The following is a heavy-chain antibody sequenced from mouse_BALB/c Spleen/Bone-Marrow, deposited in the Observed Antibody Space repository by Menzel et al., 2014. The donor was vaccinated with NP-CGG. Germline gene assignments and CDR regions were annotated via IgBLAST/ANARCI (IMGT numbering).Heavy chain of an antibody. CDR1: GFNIKDTY. D-gene: IGHD1-1*01. J-gene: IGHJ3*01. V-gene: IGHV14-3*02. CDR3: ASYYYGSSRFAY. CDR2: IDPANGNT. Sequence: VQLQQSGAELVKPGASVKLSCTASGFNIKDTYMHWVKQRPEQGLEWIGRIDPANGNTKYDPKFQGKATITADTSSNTAYLQLSSLTSEDTAVYYCASYYYGSSRFAYWGQGTPVTVSA.